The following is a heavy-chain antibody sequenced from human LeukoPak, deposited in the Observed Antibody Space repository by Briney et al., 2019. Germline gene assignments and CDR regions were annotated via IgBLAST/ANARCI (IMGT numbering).Heavy chain of an antibody. V-gene: IGHV3-21*01. CDR1: GLTFSTSA. CDR3: TRDPLRYLRVGHYDY. D-gene: IGHD3-9*01. Sequence: GGSLRLSCAASGLTFSTSAMNWARQVPGKGLEWVSSIDYDSSHIYYAASVSGRFTISRDNARDSVYLQMDSLRVEDTAVYYCTRDPLRYLRVGHYDYWGQGTLVAVSS. J-gene: IGHJ4*02. CDR2: IDYDSSHI.